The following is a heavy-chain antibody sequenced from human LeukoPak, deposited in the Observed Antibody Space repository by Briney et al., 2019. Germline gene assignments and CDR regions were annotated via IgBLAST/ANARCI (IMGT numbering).Heavy chain of an antibody. D-gene: IGHD3-10*01. CDR3: AKGTHYYGSGSYCDY. CDR2: ISGSGGST. CDR1: GFTFSSYA. J-gene: IGHJ4*02. Sequence: PGGSLRLSCAASGFTFSSYAMSWVRQAPGKGLEWVSAISGSGGSTYYADSVKGRFTISRDDSKNTLYLQMSSLRAEDTAVYYCAKGTHYYGSGSYCDYWGQGTLVTVSS. V-gene: IGHV3-23*01.